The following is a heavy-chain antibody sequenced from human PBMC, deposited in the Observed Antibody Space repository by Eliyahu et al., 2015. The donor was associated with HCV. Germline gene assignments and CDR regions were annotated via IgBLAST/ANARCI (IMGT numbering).Heavy chain of an antibody. CDR1: GFXFSGSA. V-gene: IGHV3-73*01. J-gene: IGHJ4*02. CDR2: IRSKANSYAT. CDR3: TTERIVGNRHRDY. Sequence: EVQLVESGGGLVQPGGSLKLSCAASGFXFSGSAMHXVRQASGKGLEWVGRIRSKANSYATAYAASVKGRFTISRDDSKNTAYLQMNSLKTEDTAVYYCTTERIVGNRHRDYWGQGTLVTVSS. D-gene: IGHD1-26*01.